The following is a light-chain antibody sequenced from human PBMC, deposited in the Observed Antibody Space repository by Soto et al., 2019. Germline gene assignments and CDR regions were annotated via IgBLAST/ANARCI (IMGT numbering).Light chain of an antibody. J-gene: IGKJ1*01. V-gene: IGKV3-11*01. CDR3: QQRSIWPPWT. Sequence: EFVLTQSPATLSLSPGERATLTCLASQSVSNFLAWYQHKPGQAPRLLIYDASIRAAGVPARFSGSGSGTDFSLTVSSLEPEDFAIYYCQQRSIWPPWTFGQGTKVDIK. CDR2: DAS. CDR1: QSVSNF.